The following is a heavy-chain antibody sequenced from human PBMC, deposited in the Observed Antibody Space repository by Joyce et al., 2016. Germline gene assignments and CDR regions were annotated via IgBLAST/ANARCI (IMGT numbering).Heavy chain of an antibody. D-gene: IGHD3-22*01. Sequence: EVQLVESGGGLVQPGRSLRLSCTTSGFTFGDYFIGWVRPGPGRGLELVCFIGSKSYGGTTRYAGSLKGRFTISRDESRSLAYLQMNSLNTEDTALYYCVRPSGVVVITTAYFDSWGQGTLVTVSS. CDR3: VRPSGVVVITTAYFDS. V-gene: IGHV3-49*04. J-gene: IGHJ4*02. CDR1: GFTFGDYF. CDR2: IGSKSYGGTT.